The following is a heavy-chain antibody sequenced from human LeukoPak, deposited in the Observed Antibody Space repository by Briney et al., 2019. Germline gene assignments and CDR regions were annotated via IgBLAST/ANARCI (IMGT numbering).Heavy chain of an antibody. J-gene: IGHJ4*02. CDR2: IYTSGST. Sequence: SETLSHTCTVSGGSISSYYWSWIRQPAGKGLEWIGRIYTSGSTNYNPSLKSRVTMSVDTSKNQFSLKLSSVTAADTAVYYCARAQPPYGSGTIDYWGQGTLVTVSS. CDR3: ARAQPPYGSGTIDY. V-gene: IGHV4-4*07. CDR1: GGSISSYY. D-gene: IGHD3-10*01.